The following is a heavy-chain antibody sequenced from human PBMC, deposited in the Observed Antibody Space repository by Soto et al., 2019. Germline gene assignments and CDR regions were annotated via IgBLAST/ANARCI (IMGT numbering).Heavy chain of an antibody. Sequence: GASVKVSCKASGFTDYYIHWVRQAPGQGLEWMGWVNPSSGGTNYAQKFQGRVAMTRDTFISTAYMELSRLQSDDTAVYYCAREGSAAYGSYGVDVWGQGTTVTVSS. J-gene: IGHJ6*02. D-gene: IGHD1-26*01. CDR3: AREGSAAYGSYGVDV. CDR2: VNPSSGGT. V-gene: IGHV1-2*02. CDR1: GFTDYY.